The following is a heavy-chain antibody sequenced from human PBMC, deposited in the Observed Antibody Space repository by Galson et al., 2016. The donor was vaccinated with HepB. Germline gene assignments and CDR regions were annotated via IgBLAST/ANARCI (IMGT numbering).Heavy chain of an antibody. J-gene: IGHJ4*02. CDR1: GFPFSIYA. D-gene: IGHD3-22*01. Sequence: SLRLSCAASGFPFSIYAMNWFRQALGKGLEWVSTIATAINAENTHYADSVNGRFTISRDDSNSILYVQMSSLRAEDTAVYYCAKDYDSSGHYEGDWGQGTLVTVSP. V-gene: IGHV3-23*01. CDR2: IATAINAENT. CDR3: AKDYDSSGHYEGD.